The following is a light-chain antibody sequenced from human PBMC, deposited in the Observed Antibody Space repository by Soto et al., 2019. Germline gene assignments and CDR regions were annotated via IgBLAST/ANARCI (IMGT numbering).Light chain of an antibody. CDR1: QGVSAY. J-gene: IGKJ2*01. CDR2: AAS. Sequence: DIQMTQSPASLSASVGHRVTITCRASQGVSAYLLWYQQRQGTAPKLLIYAASHLVSGVPSRFSGSGSGTTLTLNISSLQPEDFATYYWQQSYKTPHTFGQGTKLETK. V-gene: IGKV1-39*01. CDR3: QQSYKTPHT.